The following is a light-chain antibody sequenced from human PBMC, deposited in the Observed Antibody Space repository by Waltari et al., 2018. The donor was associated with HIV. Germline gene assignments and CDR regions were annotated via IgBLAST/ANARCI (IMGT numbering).Light chain of an antibody. CDR1: RRAVGCYNY. Sequence: QSDLTQPAPVSGSPGQTITISYTRTRRAVGCYNYVPWYQQHSGQAPKLMIYEVSNRPSGVSNRFSGSKSGNTASLTISGLQAEDEAYYYCSSYTGTSTHVVFGGGTKLTVL. J-gene: IGLJ2*01. CDR2: EVS. V-gene: IGLV2-14*01. CDR3: SSYTGTSTHVV.